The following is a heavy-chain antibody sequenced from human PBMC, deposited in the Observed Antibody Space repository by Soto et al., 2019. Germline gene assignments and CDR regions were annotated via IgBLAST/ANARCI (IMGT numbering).Heavy chain of an antibody. J-gene: IGHJ5*02. D-gene: IGHD5-18*01. CDR2: IWYDGSNK. CDR3: ARGSRGYSYGLRLGWLDP. Sequence: GGSLRLSCAASGFTFSSYGMHWVRQAPGKGLEWVAVIWYDGSNKYYADSVKGRFTISRDNSKNTLYLQMSRLRAEDTAVYYCARGSRGYSYGLRLGWLDPWGQGTLVTVSS. CDR1: GFTFSSYG. V-gene: IGHV3-33*01.